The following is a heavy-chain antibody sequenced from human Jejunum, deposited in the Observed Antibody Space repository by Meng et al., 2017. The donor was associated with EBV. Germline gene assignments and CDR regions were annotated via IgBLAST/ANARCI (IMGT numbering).Heavy chain of an antibody. CDR3: AGNGYYALEY. CDR1: GGSISDNGW. V-gene: IGHV4-4*02. CDR2: IYHGGGT. D-gene: IGHD3-22*01. J-gene: IGHJ4*02. Sequence: QVQLQESGPRLEKPSRTLSLTCAVSGGSISDNGWWCCVLQPPGKGLEWLGEIYHGGGTNYNPSLESRVTISVDKSKNQFSLKLNSVTVADTAVYYCAGNGYYALEYWGPGILVTVSS.